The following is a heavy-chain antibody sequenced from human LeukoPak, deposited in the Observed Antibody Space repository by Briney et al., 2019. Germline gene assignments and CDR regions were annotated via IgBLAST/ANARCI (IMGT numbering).Heavy chain of an antibody. J-gene: IGHJ4*02. CDR2: INPNSGGS. D-gene: IGHD3-10*01. Sequence: ASVKVSCKASGYTFTVYYLHWVRQAPGQGLEWMGWINPNSGGSNYAQKFQGRVTMTRDTSISTAYMELSRLRSDDTAVYYCARDSGMVRGTVDYWGQGTLVTVSS. CDR1: GYTFTVYY. CDR3: ARDSGMVRGTVDY. V-gene: IGHV1-2*02.